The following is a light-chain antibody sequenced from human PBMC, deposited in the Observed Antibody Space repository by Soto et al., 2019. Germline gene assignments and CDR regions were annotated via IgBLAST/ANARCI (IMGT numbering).Light chain of an antibody. CDR3: QQYSSYWT. CDR2: DAS. Sequence: DIQVTQSPSTLSASVGDRVTITCRASQSISSWLAWYQQKPGKAPNFLIYDASNLESGVPSRFSGSGSGTEFTLTISSLQPDDFATYYCQQYSSYWTFGQGTKVDIK. V-gene: IGKV1-5*01. J-gene: IGKJ1*01. CDR1: QSISSW.